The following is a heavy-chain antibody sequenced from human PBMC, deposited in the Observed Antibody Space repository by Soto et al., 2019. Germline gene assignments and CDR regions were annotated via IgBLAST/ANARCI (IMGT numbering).Heavy chain of an antibody. V-gene: IGHV4-59*01. CDR1: GDSISSFD. Sequence: TSETLSLTCTVSGDSISSFDWTWIRQPPGKGLEWVGYIFSSGSTNYNPSLKSRVTISVDTSENQFSLKLTSVTAADTAVYYCARVGYCSSTPCWPIGYFEYWGQGTLVTVSS. J-gene: IGHJ4*02. CDR3: ARVGYCSSTPCWPIGYFEY. CDR2: IFSSGST. D-gene: IGHD2-2*01.